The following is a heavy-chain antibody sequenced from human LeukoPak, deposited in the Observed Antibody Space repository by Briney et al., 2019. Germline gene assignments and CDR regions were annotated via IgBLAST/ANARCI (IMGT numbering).Heavy chain of an antibody. CDR1: GGSISSYY. D-gene: IGHD6-13*01. Sequence: SETLSLTCTVSGGSISSYYWSWIRQPPGKGLEWIGYIYYSGSTNYNPSLKSRVTISADTSKNQFSLKLSSLTAADTAVYYCARAVQAAAGTWGQGTLVTVSS. J-gene: IGHJ5*02. CDR2: IYYSGST. V-gene: IGHV4-59*01. CDR3: ARAVQAAAGT.